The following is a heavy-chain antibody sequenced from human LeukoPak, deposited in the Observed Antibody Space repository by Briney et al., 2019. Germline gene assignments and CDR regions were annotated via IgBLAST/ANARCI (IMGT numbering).Heavy chain of an antibody. CDR3: ARGDRGASILEDALDI. J-gene: IGHJ3*02. V-gene: IGHV1-2*02. CDR2: INPNNGGT. CDR1: GYTFTGNY. Sequence: ASVKVSCKASGYTFTGNYMHWVRQAPGQGLEWMGWINPNNGGTKYAQKFQGRVTMTRDTSINTAYMELSRLRSDDTAIYSCARGDRGASILEDALDIWGQGTLVTVSS. D-gene: IGHD3-3*02.